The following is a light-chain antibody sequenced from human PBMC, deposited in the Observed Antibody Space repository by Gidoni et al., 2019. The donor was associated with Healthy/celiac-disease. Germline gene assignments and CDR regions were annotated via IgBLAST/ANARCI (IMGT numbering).Light chain of an antibody. J-gene: IGKJ2*01. CDR1: QGISKS. V-gene: IGKV1-NL1*01. Sequence: DIQMTQSPSSLSASVGDRVTITCRASQGISKSLAWYQQKRGKAPKLLLYAASRLESGVPSRFSGSGSGTDYTLTISSLQPEDFATYYCQQYYSTPYTFGQGTKLEIK. CDR2: AAS. CDR3: QQYYSTPYT.